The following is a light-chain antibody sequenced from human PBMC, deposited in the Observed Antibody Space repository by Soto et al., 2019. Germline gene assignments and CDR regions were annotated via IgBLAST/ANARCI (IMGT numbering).Light chain of an antibody. V-gene: IGKV3-15*01. J-gene: IGKJ1*01. CDR3: QQYNNWPRT. CDR2: GAS. Sequence: EIVMTQSPATLSVSPGERATLSCRASQSVSSDLAWYHQKPGQSPRLLIYGASTRATGIPARFSGRGSGTECTLTINSLQSENFAVYYCQQYNNWPRTFGQGTKVDIK. CDR1: QSVSSD.